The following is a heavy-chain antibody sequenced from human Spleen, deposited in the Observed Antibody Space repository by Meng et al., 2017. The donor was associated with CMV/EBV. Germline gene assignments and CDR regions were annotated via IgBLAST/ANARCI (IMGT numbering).Heavy chain of an antibody. CDR2: IIPIFGTA. CDR1: SYA. V-gene: IGHV1-69*05. Sequence: SYAICWGRQAPGQGLEWMGGIIPIFGTANYAQKFQGSVTITTDESTSTAYMELSSLRSEDTAVYYCARGGGCSSTSCYYREDWFDPWGQGTLVTVSS. J-gene: IGHJ5*02. D-gene: IGHD2-2*01. CDR3: ARGGGCSSTSCYYREDWFDP.